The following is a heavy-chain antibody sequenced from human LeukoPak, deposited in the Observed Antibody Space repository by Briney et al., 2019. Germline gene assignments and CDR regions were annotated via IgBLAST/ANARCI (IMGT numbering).Heavy chain of an antibody. CDR1: GFTFSSYA. Sequence: PGGSLRLSCAASGFTFSSYAMSWVRQAPGKGLEWVSAISGSGGSTYYADSVKGRFTISRDNSKNTLYLQMNSLRAEDTAVYYCATDLIMVAAGTSDWFDPWGQGTLVPVSS. V-gene: IGHV3-23*01. CDR2: ISGSGGST. CDR3: ATDLIMVAAGTSDWFDP. D-gene: IGHD6-13*01. J-gene: IGHJ5*02.